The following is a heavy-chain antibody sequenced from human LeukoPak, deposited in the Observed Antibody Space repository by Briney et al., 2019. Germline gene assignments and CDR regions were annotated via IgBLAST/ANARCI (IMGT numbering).Heavy chain of an antibody. J-gene: IGHJ4*02. CDR3: ARVSRYANDY. CDR1: GFTFTSYA. D-gene: IGHD2-2*01. CDR2: ISGSGVAT. Sequence: GGSLRLSCAASGFTFTSYAMSWVRQAPGKGLEWVSSISGSGVATYSADSVKGRFTISRDNTKNSLYLQMNSLRAEDTAVYYCARVSRYANDYWGQGTLVTVSS. V-gene: IGHV3-23*01.